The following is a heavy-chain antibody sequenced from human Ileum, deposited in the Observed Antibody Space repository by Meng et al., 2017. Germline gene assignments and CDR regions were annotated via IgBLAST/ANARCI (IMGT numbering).Heavy chain of an antibody. D-gene: IGHD3-10*01. V-gene: IGHV3-48*03. J-gene: IGHJ6*02. CDR3: AGGTRLRGVIYYYYGLDV. Sequence: GGSLRLSCAASGFTFSSYEMKWVRQAPGKGLEWVSYISSSGSSIYYADSVKGRFTISRDNPKNTLYLQMNSLRAEDTAVYYCAGGTRLRGVIYYYYGLDVWGQGTTVTVSS. CDR2: ISSSGSSI. CDR1: GFTFSSYE.